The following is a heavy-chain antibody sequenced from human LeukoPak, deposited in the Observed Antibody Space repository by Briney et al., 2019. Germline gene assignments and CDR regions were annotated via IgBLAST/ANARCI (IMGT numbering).Heavy chain of an antibody. V-gene: IGHV2-70*01. Sequence: SGPALAKPTQTLTLTCTFSGFSLSTRGMCVSWIRQPPGKALEWLALIDWDDDKYYSTSLKTRLTISKNTSKNQVVLTMTNMDPVDTATYYCARTQYSYGTYYFDYWGQGTLVTVSS. D-gene: IGHD5-18*01. CDR1: GFSLSTRGMC. CDR2: IDWDDDK. J-gene: IGHJ4*02. CDR3: ARTQYSYGTYYFDY.